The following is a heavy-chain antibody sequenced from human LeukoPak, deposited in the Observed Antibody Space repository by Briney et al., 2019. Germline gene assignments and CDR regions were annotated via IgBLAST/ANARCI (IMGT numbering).Heavy chain of an antibody. CDR1: GFTLSSYS. J-gene: IGHJ4*02. CDR3: AKGGRRDAYND. Sequence: GGSLRLSCAVSGFTLSSYSMTWVRQGPGEGLECVSVISSYGDIRDYADSVKGRFTISRDNSKNTLYLQMNSLRAEDRAVYYCAKGGRRDAYNDWGQGILVTVSS. D-gene: IGHD5-24*01. V-gene: IGHV3-23*01. CDR2: ISSYGDIR.